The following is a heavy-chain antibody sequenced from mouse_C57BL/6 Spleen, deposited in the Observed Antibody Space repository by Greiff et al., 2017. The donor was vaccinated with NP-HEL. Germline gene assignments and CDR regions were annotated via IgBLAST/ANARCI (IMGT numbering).Heavy chain of an antibody. J-gene: IGHJ4*01. D-gene: IGHD1-1*01. CDR3: ARRGYYGSSYAMDY. CDR2: IDPSDSYT. CDR1: GYTFTSYW. Sequence: QVQLKQPGAELVMPGASVKLSCKASGYTFTSYWMHWVKQRPGQGLEWIGEIDPSDSYTNYNQKFKGKSTLTVDKSSSTAYMQLSSLTSEDSAVYYCARRGYYGSSYAMDYWGQGTSVTVSS. V-gene: IGHV1-69*01.